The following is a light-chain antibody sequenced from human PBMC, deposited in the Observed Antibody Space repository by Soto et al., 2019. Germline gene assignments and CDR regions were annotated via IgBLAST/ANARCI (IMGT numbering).Light chain of an antibody. CDR3: QLYSTSLFT. V-gene: IGKV3D-15*01. Sequence: EIVMTQSPATLSVSPGERATLSCRASQSVSRDLAWYQQKPGQAPRLLIYGASSRATGIPDRFSGSGYGTDFTLTISRLEPEDFAVYYCQLYSTSLFTFAQGTRLEI. J-gene: IGKJ5*01. CDR1: QSVSRD. CDR2: GAS.